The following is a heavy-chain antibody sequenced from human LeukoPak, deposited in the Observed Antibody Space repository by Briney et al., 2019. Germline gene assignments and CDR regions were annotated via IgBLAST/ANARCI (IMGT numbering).Heavy chain of an antibody. D-gene: IGHD1-26*01. V-gene: IGHV3-48*01. CDR2: ISGSGSTI. CDR1: GFTFSSFA. CDR3: ARGAYSGSYYDLGFY. Sequence: GGSLRLSCTASGFTFSSFAMHWVRQAPGKGLEWVSYISGSGSTIWYADSVKGRFTISRDNAKNSLYLQMNSLRADDTAVYYCARGAYSGSYYDLGFYWGQGTLVTVYS. J-gene: IGHJ4*02.